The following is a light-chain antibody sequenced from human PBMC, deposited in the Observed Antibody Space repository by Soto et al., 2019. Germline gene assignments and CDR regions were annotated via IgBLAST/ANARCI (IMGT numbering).Light chain of an antibody. J-gene: IGKJ4*01. CDR2: DAS. CDR1: QTVRNNY. CDR3: QKFSSYPLT. V-gene: IGKV3-20*01. Sequence: EFVLRQYPGTLSVSPGERATLSCRGSQTVRNNYLAWYQQKTGQAPRLLIYDASSRATGIPDRFSGGGSGTYLNLTISRLEPEDFAVYYGQKFSSYPLTFGGGTKVDIK.